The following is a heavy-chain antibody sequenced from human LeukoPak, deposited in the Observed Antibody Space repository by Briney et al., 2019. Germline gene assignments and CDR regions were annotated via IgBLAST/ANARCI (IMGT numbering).Heavy chain of an antibody. D-gene: IGHD6-19*01. CDR1: GFTFSTYW. Sequence: GGSLRLSCAASGFTFSTYWVAWVRQAPGKGLEWVATIKPDGGDKYYVDSVKGRFTLSRDNAGHSLFLQMTSLRAEDTAVYHCARDRPTVAGIDFWGQGTLVTVSS. V-gene: IGHV3-7*01. CDR3: ARDRPTVAGIDF. J-gene: IGHJ4*02. CDR2: IKPDGGDK.